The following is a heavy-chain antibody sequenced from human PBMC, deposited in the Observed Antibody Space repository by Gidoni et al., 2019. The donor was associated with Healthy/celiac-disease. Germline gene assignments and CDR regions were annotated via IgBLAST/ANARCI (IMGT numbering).Heavy chain of an antibody. V-gene: IGHV4-39*01. CDR2: IYYSGST. Sequence: QLQLQESGPGLVKPSETLSLTCTVSGGSIRSSSYYWGWIRQPPGKGLEWIGSIYYSGSTYYNPSLKSRVTISVDTSKNQFSLKLSSVTAADTAVYYCATLPLVRGVIASTPFDYWGQGTLVTVSS. D-gene: IGHD3-10*01. J-gene: IGHJ4*02. CDR3: ATLPLVRGVIASTPFDY. CDR1: GGSIRSSSYY.